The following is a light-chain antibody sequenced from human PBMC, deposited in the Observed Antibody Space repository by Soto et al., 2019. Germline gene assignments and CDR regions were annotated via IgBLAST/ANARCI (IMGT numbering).Light chain of an antibody. CDR2: KAS. CDR1: QSISSW. Sequence: DIPMTQSPSTLSASVGDRVTITCRASQSISSWLAWYQQKPGKAPKLLIYKASSLESGVPSRFSGSGSGTEFTXTIXGXQPXXXXXXXCXXYNSYWTFGQGTKVEIK. V-gene: IGKV1-5*03. J-gene: IGKJ1*01. CDR3: XXYNSYWT.